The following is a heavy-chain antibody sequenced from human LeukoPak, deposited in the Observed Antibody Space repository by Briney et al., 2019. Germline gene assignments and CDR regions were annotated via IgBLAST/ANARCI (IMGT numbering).Heavy chain of an antibody. CDR2: IKQDGSEK. CDR1: GFTFSSYW. Sequence: PGGSLRLSCAASGFTFSSYWMSWVRQAPGKGLEWVANIKQDGSEKYYVDSVKGRFTISRDNAKNSLYLQMNSLRAEDTAVYYCARLKIQLWFGRGPPQYAFDIWGQGTMVTVSS. CDR3: ARLKIQLWFGRGPPQYAFDI. V-gene: IGHV3-7*01. D-gene: IGHD5-18*01. J-gene: IGHJ3*02.